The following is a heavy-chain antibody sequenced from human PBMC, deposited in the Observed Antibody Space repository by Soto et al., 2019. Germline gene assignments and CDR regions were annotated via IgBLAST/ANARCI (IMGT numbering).Heavy chain of an antibody. CDR1: GFAFRSHP. V-gene: IGHV3-23*01. CDR2: ISDGGDLT. J-gene: IGHJ3*02. Sequence: GGPLRLSCAASGFAFRSHPMSWVRQAPEKGLEWVSGISDGGDLTYNADSVKGRFTISRDNSKDTLYLQMNSLRAEDTAVYYCARRVIGSSRAFDIWGQGTMVTVSS. D-gene: IGHD3-10*01. CDR3: ARRVIGSSRAFDI.